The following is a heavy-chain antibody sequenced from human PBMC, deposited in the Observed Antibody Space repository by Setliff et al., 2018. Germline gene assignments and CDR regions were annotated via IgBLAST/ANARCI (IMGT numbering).Heavy chain of an antibody. CDR1: GGSISSYY. D-gene: IGHD1-26*01. Sequence: PSETLSLTCTVSGGSISSYYWSWIRQPPGKGLEWIGYIYYSGSTNYNPSLKSRVTISVDTSKNQFSLKLSSVTAADTAVYYCASYGSNYYGMDVWGQGTTVTVSS. CDR2: IYYSGST. V-gene: IGHV4-59*01. J-gene: IGHJ6*02. CDR3: ASYGSNYYGMDV.